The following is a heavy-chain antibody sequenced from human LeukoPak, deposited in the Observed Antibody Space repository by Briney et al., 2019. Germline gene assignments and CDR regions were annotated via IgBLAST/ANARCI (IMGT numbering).Heavy chain of an antibody. V-gene: IGHV4-59*11. D-gene: IGHD1-7*01. J-gene: IGHJ4*02. Sequence: SETLSLTCTVSGGSFINHSWNWIRQSPGKGLEWIGYIFFRGTTYYNPSFQSRVTISVDTSKSHFSLELRSVTAADTAVYYCARSFRGTTGRPVDYWGQGTLVTVSS. CDR1: GGSFINHS. CDR2: IFFRGTT. CDR3: ARSFRGTTGRPVDY.